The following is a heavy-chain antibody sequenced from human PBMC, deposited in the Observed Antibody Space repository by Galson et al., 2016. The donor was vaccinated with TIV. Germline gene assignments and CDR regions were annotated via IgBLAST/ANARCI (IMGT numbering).Heavy chain of an antibody. CDR2: IYPEDSTI. CDR1: GYSFVSYW. V-gene: IGHV5-51*01. Sequence: QSGAEVKKPGESLKISCEVSGYSFVSYWIGWVRQRPGKGLEWMGIIYPEDSTIKYSPAFQGQVTISAAKSLNTAYLHWSRLKASDTATYYCARLRGELLHFDSWGQGTLVIVSS. J-gene: IGHJ4*02. CDR3: ARLRGELLHFDS. D-gene: IGHD1-26*01.